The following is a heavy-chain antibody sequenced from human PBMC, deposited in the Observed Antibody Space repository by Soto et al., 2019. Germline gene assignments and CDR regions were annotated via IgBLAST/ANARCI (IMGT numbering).Heavy chain of an antibody. J-gene: IGHJ4*02. D-gene: IGHD2-21*01. CDR2: ISYSGST. CDR1: GGSIKGDY. V-gene: IGHV4-59*08. Sequence: SETLSLTCTVSGGSIKGDYLNWIRQPPGKGLEWIGFISYSGSTNYNPSLKSRLTISVDTSKNQFSLKLSSATAADTAVYYCARQNSAYYYFDYWGLGALVTVSS. CDR3: ARQNSAYYYFDY.